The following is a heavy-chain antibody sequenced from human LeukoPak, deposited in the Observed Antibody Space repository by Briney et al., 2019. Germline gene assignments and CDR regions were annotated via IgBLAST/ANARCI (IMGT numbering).Heavy chain of an antibody. CDR2: IYYSGST. CDR3: AKGPMVRGVIIGPRYGMDV. D-gene: IGHD3-10*01. CDR1: GGSISSYY. V-gene: IGHV4-59*12. Sequence: SETLSLTCTVSGGSISSYYWSWIRQPPGKGLEWIGYIYYSGSTNYNPSLKSRVTISVDTSKNQFSLKLSSVTAADTAVYYCAKGPMVRGVIIGPRYGMDVWGQGTTVTVSS. J-gene: IGHJ6*02.